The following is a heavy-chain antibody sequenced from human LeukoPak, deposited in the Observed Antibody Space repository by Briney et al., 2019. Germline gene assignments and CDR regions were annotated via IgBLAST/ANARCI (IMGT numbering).Heavy chain of an antibody. CDR2: ITHSGYT. J-gene: IGHJ4*02. D-gene: IGHD3-3*01. Sequence: PSETLSLTCAVYAGSFSGHYWSWTRQPPGKGLEWIGDITHSGYTNYNPSLKSRVTISVDTSRNHFSLKLTSVTAADTAVYYCARGDGLWSGYYSEWGQGTLVTVSS. V-gene: IGHV4-34*01. CDR1: AGSFSGHY. CDR3: ARGDGLWSGYYSE.